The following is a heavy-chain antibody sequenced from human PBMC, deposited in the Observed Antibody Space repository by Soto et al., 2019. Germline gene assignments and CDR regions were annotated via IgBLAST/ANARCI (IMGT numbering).Heavy chain of an antibody. D-gene: IGHD3-10*01. CDR1: GLTVTNNY. J-gene: IGHJ4*02. V-gene: IGHV3-66*01. CDR3: VSRGY. Sequence: EVEMVESGGGLVQPGGSLRLSCVVSGLTVTNNYMNWARQAPGKGLEWVSVIDSGGGTYYANSVKDRFTISRDNSKNTLYLQMNGLRAEDTAVYYCVSRGYWGQGTLVTVSS. CDR2: IDSGGGT.